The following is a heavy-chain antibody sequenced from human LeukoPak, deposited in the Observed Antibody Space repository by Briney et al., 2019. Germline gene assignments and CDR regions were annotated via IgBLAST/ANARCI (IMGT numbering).Heavy chain of an antibody. CDR3: ARGLPAGFIEEVTSV. Sequence: ASVKVSCKASGYTFTSYAINWVRQATGQGLEWMGWMNPNSGNTGYAQKFQGRVTMTRDTTISTAYMELYSLRSEDTAVYYCARGLPAGFIEEVTSVWGQGTLVTVSS. V-gene: IGHV1-8*02. CDR1: GYTFTSYA. J-gene: IGHJ4*02. D-gene: IGHD3-16*01. CDR2: MNPNSGNT.